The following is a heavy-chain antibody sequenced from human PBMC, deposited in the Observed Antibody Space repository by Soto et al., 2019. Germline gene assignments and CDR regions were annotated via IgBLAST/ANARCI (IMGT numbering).Heavy chain of an antibody. J-gene: IGHJ4*02. D-gene: IGHD3-10*01. V-gene: IGHV3-23*01. CDR1: GFTFSSYA. Sequence: GGSLSLSCAASGFTFSSYAMSWVRQAPGKGLEWVSAISGSGGSTYYADSVKGRFTISRDNSKNTLYLQMNSLRAEDTAVYYCAKDMYYYGSGSSFGYWGQGTLVTVSS. CDR3: AKDMYYYGSGSSFGY. CDR2: ISGSGGST.